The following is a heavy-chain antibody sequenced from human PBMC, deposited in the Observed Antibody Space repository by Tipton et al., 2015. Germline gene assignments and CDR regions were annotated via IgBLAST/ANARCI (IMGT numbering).Heavy chain of an antibody. CDR2: IYQSGNT. J-gene: IGHJ4*02. V-gene: IGHV4-38-2*01. D-gene: IGHD2-21*01. CDR3: ARRCGGDCYWGYYFDY. CDR1: AYSISSDYY. Sequence: GLVKPSETLSLTCAVSAYSISSDYYWGWIRQPPGKGLEWIGEIYQSGNTNYNPSLKSRVTISADKSKNQFSLKLKSVTAADTAVYYCARRCGGDCYWGYYFDYWGQGTLVNVSS.